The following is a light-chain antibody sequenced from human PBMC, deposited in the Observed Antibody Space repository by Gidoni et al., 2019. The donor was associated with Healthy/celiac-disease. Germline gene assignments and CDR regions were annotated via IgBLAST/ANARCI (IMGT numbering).Light chain of an antibody. J-gene: IGLJ3*02. CDR3: QVWDSSSDREV. V-gene: IGLV3-21*04. CDR1: NIGSKS. Sequence: SYVLTQPPSASGAPGKTARITCGGNNIGSKSVHWYQQKPGQAPVLVIYYDSDRPSGIPERFSGSNSGNTATLTISRVEAGDEADYYCQVWDSSSDREVFGGGTKLTVL. CDR2: YDS.